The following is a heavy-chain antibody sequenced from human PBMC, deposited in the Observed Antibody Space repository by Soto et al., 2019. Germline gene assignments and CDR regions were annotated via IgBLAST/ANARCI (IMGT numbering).Heavy chain of an antibody. CDR2: INHSGST. CDR3: ARAYLRRSRYSGYEWNYYYYYGMDV. CDR1: GGSFSGYY. J-gene: IGHJ6*02. Sequence: SETLSLTCAVYGGSFSGYYWSWIRQPPGKGLEWIGEINHSGSTNYNPSLKSRVTISVDTSKNQLSLKLSSVTAADTAVYYCARAYLRRSRYSGYEWNYYYYYGMDVWGQGTTVTVSS. V-gene: IGHV4-34*01. D-gene: IGHD5-12*01.